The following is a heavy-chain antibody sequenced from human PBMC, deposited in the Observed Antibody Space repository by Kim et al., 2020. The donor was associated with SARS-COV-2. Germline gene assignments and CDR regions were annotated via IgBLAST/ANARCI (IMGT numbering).Heavy chain of an antibody. V-gene: IGHV4-34*01. CDR2: INHSGST. J-gene: IGHJ4*02. Sequence: SETLSLTCAVYGGSFSGYYWSWIRQPPGKGLEWIGEINHSGSTNYNPSLKSRVTISVDTSKNQFSLKLSSVTAADTAVYYCARGPPLATPVLSSSWLLGDFDYWGQGTLVTVSS. CDR3: ARGPPLATPVLSSSWLLGDFDY. CDR1: GGSFSGYY. D-gene: IGHD6-13*01.